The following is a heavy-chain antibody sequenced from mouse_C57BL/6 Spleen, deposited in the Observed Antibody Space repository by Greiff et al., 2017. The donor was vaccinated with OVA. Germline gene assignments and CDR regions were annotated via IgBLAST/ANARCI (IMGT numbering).Heavy chain of an antibody. CDR2: IDPSDSYT. D-gene: IGHD1-1*01. CDR1: GYTFTSYW. Sequence: VQLQQPGAELVKPGASVKLSCKASGYTFTSYWMQWVKQRPGQGLEWIGEIDPSDSYTNYNQKFKGKATLTVDTSSSTAYMQLSSLTSEDSAVYYCARGDYYGSSWRTWFAYWGQGTLVTVSA. CDR3: ARGDYYGSSWRTWFAY. V-gene: IGHV1-50*01. J-gene: IGHJ3*01.